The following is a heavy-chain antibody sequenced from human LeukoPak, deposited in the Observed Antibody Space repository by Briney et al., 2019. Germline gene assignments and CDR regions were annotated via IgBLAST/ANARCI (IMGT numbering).Heavy chain of an antibody. D-gene: IGHD4-23*01. J-gene: IGHJ4*02. Sequence: PSETLSLTSSVSGGFIRRVGYVWSWIRQHPGKGLEWIGYIYYSGSTYYNPSLKSRVTISVDTSKNQFSLKLSSVTAADTAVYYCERYRRWPQTMFDYWGQGTLVIVSS. CDR1: GGFIRRVGYV. CDR3: ERYRRWPQTMFDY. V-gene: IGHV4-31*03. CDR2: IYYSGST.